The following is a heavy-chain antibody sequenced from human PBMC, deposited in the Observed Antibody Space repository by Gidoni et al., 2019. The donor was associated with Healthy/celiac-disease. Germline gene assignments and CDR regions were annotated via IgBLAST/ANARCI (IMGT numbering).Heavy chain of an antibody. CDR2: ISSSSSYI. Sequence: EVQLVESGGGLVKPGGSLRLSCAASGFTFSRYSMNWVRQAPGKGLEWVSSISSSSSYIYYADSVKGRFTISRDNAKNSLYLQMNSLRAEDTAVYYCARDSVVVVPAAIHYFDYWGQGTLVTVSS. D-gene: IGHD2-2*01. CDR1: GFTFSRYS. J-gene: IGHJ4*02. V-gene: IGHV3-21*01. CDR3: ARDSVVVVPAAIHYFDY.